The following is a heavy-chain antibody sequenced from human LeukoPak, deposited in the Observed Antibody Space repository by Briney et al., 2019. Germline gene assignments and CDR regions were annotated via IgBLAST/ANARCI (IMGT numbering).Heavy chain of an antibody. V-gene: IGHV4-4*07. CDR3: AREEILRFLGWSLWSFDY. CDR2: IYTSGST. Sequence: SETLSLTCTVSGGSISSYYWSWIRQPAGKGLEWIGRIYTSGSTNYNPSPKSRVTMSVDTSKNQFSLKLSSVTAADTAVYYCAREEILRFLGWSLWSFDYWGQGTLVTVSS. D-gene: IGHD3-3*01. J-gene: IGHJ4*02. CDR1: GGSISSYY.